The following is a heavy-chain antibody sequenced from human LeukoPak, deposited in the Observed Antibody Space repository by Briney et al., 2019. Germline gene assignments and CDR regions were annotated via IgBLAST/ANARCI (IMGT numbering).Heavy chain of an antibody. D-gene: IGHD6-19*01. J-gene: IGHJ4*02. CDR2: LSFSGLTT. V-gene: IGHV3-23*01. CDR3: ARPTSGWYAGGFDY. Sequence: GPLRLSCAASGFTFINYAMNWVRRAPGKGLEWVSALSFSGLTTYYADSVRGRFTISRDNSKSTLYLQMNSLRAEDTALYYCARPTSGWYAGGFDYWGQGILVTVSS. CDR1: GFTFINYA.